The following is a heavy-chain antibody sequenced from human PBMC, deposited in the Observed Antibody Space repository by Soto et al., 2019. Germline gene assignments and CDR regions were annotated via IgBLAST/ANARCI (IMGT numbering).Heavy chain of an antibody. CDR2: IYHGDSDT. D-gene: IGHD3-22*01. V-gene: IGHV5-51*01. J-gene: IGHJ6*01. CDR1: GYSFTIYW. Sequence: GESLEISCKGSGYSFTIYWIGCVRQMPGKGLEWIGIIYHGDSDTRYSPSFQGQVTISADKSISTDYLQWSSLKASDTAMYYCARHGPRVYYDNSDYYYYGMDVWGQGPTVTVSS. CDR3: ARHGPRVYYDNSDYYYYGMDV.